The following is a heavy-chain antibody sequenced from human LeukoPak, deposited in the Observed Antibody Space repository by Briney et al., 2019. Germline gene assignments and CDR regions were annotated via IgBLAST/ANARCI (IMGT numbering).Heavy chain of an antibody. CDR3: ARDRDYGGFDY. CDR1: GFAVSSNF. Sequence: PGGSLRLSCAASGFAVSSNFMSWVRQAPGKGLEWVSVIYSIGTTYYPDSVKGRFTISRDNTRNTLYLQMNSLRAEDTAVYYCARDRDYGGFDYWGQGTLVTVSS. CDR2: IYSIGTT. J-gene: IGHJ4*02. D-gene: IGHD4/OR15-4a*01. V-gene: IGHV3-53*01.